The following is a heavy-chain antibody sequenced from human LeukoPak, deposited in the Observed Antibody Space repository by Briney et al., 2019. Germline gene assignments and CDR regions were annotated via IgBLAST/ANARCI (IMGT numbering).Heavy chain of an antibody. D-gene: IGHD6-6*01. CDR2: INPNSGGT. V-gene: IGHV1-2*02. Sequence: ASVKVSCKASGYTFTGYYMHWVRQAPGQGREWMGWINPNSGGTNYAQKFQGRVTMTRDTSISPAYMELSRLRSDDTAVYYCARVIAARRDWFDHWGQGTLVTVSS. CDR3: ARVIAARRDWFDH. J-gene: IGHJ5*02. CDR1: GYTFTGYY.